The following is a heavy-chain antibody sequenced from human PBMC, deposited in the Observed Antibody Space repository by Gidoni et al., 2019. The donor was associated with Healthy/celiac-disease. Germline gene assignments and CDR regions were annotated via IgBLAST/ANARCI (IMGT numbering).Heavy chain of an antibody. Sequence: QVQLVEYGGGVVQPGRSLRLYCAASGFTFSSYGMHWVRQSPGKGLEWVAVIWYDGSNKYYADSVKGRFTISRDNSKNTLYLQMNSLRAEDTAVYYCARDGAVAGMDVWGQGTTVTVSS. CDR2: IWYDGSNK. J-gene: IGHJ6*02. CDR3: ARDGAVAGMDV. V-gene: IGHV3-33*01. D-gene: IGHD6-19*01. CDR1: GFTFSSYG.